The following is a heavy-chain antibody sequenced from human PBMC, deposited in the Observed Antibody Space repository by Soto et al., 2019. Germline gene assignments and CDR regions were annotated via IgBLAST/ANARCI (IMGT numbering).Heavy chain of an antibody. Sequence: SGPTLVNPTQTLTLTCTVSGFSLTTRGMTLGWIRQPPGKAPEWLALSTQYSPSLQSRLTFTEDTSKNQVVLTMTNMDPVDTATYYCTLRQDTSRGPIYWGQGSRGTVSS. CDR3: TLRQDTSRGPIY. CDR2: ST. V-gene: IGHV2-5*01. D-gene: IGHD6-13*01. J-gene: IGHJ4*02. CDR1: GFSLTTRGMT.